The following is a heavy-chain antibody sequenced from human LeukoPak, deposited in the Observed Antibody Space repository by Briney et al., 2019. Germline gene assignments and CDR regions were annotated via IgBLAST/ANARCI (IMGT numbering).Heavy chain of an antibody. J-gene: IGHJ5*02. CDR1: GYTFTSYG. CDR3: ARDGFDFWSGYSTSYNWFDP. Sequence: ASVKVSCKASGYTFTSYGIIWVRQAPGQGLEWMGWISAYNGNTNYAQRLQGRVTMTTDTSTSTAYMELRSLRSDDTAVYYCARDGFDFWSGYSTSYNWFDPWGQGTLVTVSS. V-gene: IGHV1-18*01. CDR2: ISAYNGNT. D-gene: IGHD3-3*01.